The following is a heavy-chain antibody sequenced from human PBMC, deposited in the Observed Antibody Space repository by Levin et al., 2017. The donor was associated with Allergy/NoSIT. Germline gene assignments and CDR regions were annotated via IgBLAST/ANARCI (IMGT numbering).Heavy chain of an antibody. V-gene: IGHV1-2*02. CDR3: ARGPYSYGYNYFDY. Sequence: ASVKVSCKASGYTFTGYYMHWVRQAPGQGLEWMGWINPNSGGTNYAQKFQGRVTMTRDTSISTAYMELSRLRSDDTAVYYCARGPYSYGYNYFDYWGQGTLVTVSS. CDR1: GYTFTGYY. D-gene: IGHD5-18*01. CDR2: INPNSGGT. J-gene: IGHJ4*02.